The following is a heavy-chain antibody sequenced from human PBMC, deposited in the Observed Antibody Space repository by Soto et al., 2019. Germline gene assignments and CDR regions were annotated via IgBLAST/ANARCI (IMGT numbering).Heavy chain of an antibody. J-gene: IGHJ5*02. D-gene: IGHD6-6*01. Sequence: GESLKISCKASGYTFTNYWIAWVRQMPGKGLEWMWIIYGGDSDTRYSPSFQGQVTISADKSISTAFLQWSSLKASDTAMYYCARHLAPLGTFASSYSWFDPWGQGILVTVSS. CDR1: GYTFTNYW. CDR2: IYGGDSDT. CDR3: ARHLAPLGTFASSYSWFDP. V-gene: IGHV5-51*01.